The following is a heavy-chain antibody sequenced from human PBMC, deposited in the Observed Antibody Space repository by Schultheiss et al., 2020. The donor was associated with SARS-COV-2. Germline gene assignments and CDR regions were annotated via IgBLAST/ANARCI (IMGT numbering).Heavy chain of an antibody. CDR3: ARGELGRLRLGGDY. CDR2: IYYSGST. V-gene: IGHV4-31*03. D-gene: IGHD3-16*01. Sequence: SQTLSLTCTVSGGSIRSGGYYWSWIRQHPGKGLEWIGYIYYSGSTYYNPSLKSRVTISVDTSKNQFSLKLSSVTAADTAVYYCARGELGRLRLGGDYWGQGTLVTVSS. CDR1: GGSIRSGGYY. J-gene: IGHJ4*02.